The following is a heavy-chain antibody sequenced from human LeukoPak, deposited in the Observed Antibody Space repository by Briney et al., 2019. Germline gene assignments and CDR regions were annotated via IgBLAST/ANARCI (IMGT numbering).Heavy chain of an antibody. Sequence: GGSLRLSCAASGFTFSSYSMNWVRQAPGQGLEWVSSISSSSNYIYYADSVKGRFTISRDNAENSLYLQMNSLRDEDTAVYYCARDPYSGGYGAYYYYYMDVWGKGTTVTVSS. CDR3: ARDPYSGGYGAYYYYYMDV. J-gene: IGHJ6*03. CDR2: ISSSSNYI. D-gene: IGHD6-19*01. V-gene: IGHV3-21*01. CDR1: GFTFSSYS.